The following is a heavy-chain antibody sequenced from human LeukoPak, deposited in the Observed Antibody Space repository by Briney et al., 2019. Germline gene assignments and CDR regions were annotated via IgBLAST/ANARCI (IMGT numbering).Heavy chain of an antibody. CDR1: GSTFSNYA. V-gene: IGHV3-30-3*01. CDR3: ARARFGYNRGPFDY. J-gene: IGHJ4*02. Sequence: GGSLRLSCAASGSTFSNYAMHWVRQAPGKGLEWVAFISYDGSNKHYADSVKGRFTISRDNSKNTLYLQMNSLRPEDTAVYYCARARFGYNRGPFDYWGQGILVTVSS. CDR2: ISYDGSNK. D-gene: IGHD5-24*01.